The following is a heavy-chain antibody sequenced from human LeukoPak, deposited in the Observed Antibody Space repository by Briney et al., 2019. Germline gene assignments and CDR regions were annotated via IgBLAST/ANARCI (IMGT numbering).Heavy chain of an antibody. CDR1: GYTFTGYY. CDR3: ARVTGYMIEDYFDY. J-gene: IGHJ4*02. V-gene: IGHV1-2*02. Sequence: ASVKVSCKASGYTFTGYYMHWVRQAPGQGLEWMGWINPNSGGTNYAQKFQGRVTMTRDTSISTAYMELSRLRSDDTAVYYCARVTGYMIEDYFDYWGQGTLVTVSS. CDR2: INPNSGGT. D-gene: IGHD3-22*01.